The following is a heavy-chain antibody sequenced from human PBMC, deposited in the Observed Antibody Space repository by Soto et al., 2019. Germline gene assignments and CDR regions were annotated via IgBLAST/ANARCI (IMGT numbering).Heavy chain of an antibody. V-gene: IGHV4-59*01. CDR3: ARQGFGPLHGLVDV. CDR1: GGSISSYY. J-gene: IGHJ6*02. Sequence: QVQLQESGPGLVKPSETMSLSCTVSGGSISSYYWSWFRQSPGKRMEWIGYVHHSWGSSYNPSLQSRXAXXXXXXXXXXXXXVTXXXXXXXXVYYCARQGFGPLHGLVDVWGQGTTVTVSS. D-gene: IGHD3-10*01. CDR2: VHHSWGS.